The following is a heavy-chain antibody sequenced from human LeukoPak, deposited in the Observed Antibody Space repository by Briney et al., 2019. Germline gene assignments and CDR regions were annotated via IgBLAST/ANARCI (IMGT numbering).Heavy chain of an antibody. V-gene: IGHV1-24*01. CDR2: FDPEDGET. CDR1: GYTLTELS. CDR3: ATGEPLRGYSYGSRPYYYYYYMDV. D-gene: IGHD5-18*01. J-gene: IGHJ6*03. Sequence: ASVKVSCKVSGYTLTELSMHWARQAPGKGLEWMGGFDPEDGETIYAQKFQGRVTMTEDTSTDTAYMELSSLRSEDTAVYYCATGEPLRGYSYGSRPYYYYYYMDVWGKGTTVTISS.